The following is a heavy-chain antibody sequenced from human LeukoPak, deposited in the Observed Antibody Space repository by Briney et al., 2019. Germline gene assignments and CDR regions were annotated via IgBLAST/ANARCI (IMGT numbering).Heavy chain of an antibody. V-gene: IGHV1-2*02. D-gene: IGHD2-21*02. CDR2: INLNSGGT. Sequence: ASVKVSCKASGYTFTAYYMHWVRQAPGQGLEWMGWINLNSGGTNYAQKFQGRVTMTRGTSISAAYMDLSRLGSDDTAVYYCARVAGGDWYYFDFWGQGTLVTVSS. CDR1: GYTFTAYY. J-gene: IGHJ4*02. CDR3: ARVAGGDWYYFDF.